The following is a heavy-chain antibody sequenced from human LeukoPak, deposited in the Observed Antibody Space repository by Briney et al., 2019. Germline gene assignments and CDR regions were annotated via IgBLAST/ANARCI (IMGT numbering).Heavy chain of an antibody. Sequence: GGSLRLSCAASGFTFTDVWMRWVRQTPGKGLEWVGRIISKSGGGTTDYAAPVKGRFTISRDDSKNMLYLQMNSLKAEDTAVYYFATHSNVWLLGNWGQGTLVTVSS. CDR1: GFTFTDVW. J-gene: IGHJ4*02. V-gene: IGHV3-15*01. CDR3: ATHSNVWLLGN. CDR2: IISKSGGGTT. D-gene: IGHD6-19*01.